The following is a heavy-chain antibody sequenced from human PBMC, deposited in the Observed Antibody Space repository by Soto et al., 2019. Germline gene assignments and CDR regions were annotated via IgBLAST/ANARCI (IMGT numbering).Heavy chain of an antibody. J-gene: IGHJ6*02. CDR3: ARGGYYDSSGARNYHYYGMDV. CDR2: ISPYNDDT. CDR1: GYSFSSYG. V-gene: IGHV1-18*01. Sequence: QAQLVQSGAEVKKPGASVKVSCKASGYSFSSYGITWVRQAPGQGLEWLGWISPYNDDTKYAQRPPGRVTMTTDTSTRTAYMDIRGLRSDDTAIYYCARGGYYDSSGARNYHYYGMDVWGQGTTVTVSS. D-gene: IGHD3-22*01.